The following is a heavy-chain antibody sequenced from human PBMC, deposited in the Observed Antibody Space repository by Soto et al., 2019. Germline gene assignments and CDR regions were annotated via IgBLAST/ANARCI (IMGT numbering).Heavy chain of an antibody. Sequence: GASVKVSCKASGGTFSSNPISWIRQAPGQGLEWVGGTIPTVGAGSYAQRFQGRVTITADKSTNTAYMELSNLRPEDTAVYYCARRQSHGYNRYFESWGQGTLDSVSS. CDR2: TIPTVGAG. J-gene: IGHJ4*02. CDR1: GGTFSSNP. CDR3: ARRQSHGYNRYFES. D-gene: IGHD5-12*01. V-gene: IGHV1-69*06.